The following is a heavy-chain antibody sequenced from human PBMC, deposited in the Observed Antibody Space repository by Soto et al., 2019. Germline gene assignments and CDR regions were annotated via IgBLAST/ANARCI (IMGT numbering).Heavy chain of an antibody. Sequence: VGSLRLSCAASGFTFSSYSMNWVRQAPGKGLEWVSSISSSSSYIYYADSVKGRFTISRDNAKNSLYLQMNSLRAEDTAVYYCARGSPFYYDSSGSHFDYWGQGTLVTVSS. V-gene: IGHV3-21*01. CDR1: GFTFSSYS. CDR2: ISSSSSYI. D-gene: IGHD3-22*01. CDR3: ARGSPFYYDSSGSHFDY. J-gene: IGHJ4*02.